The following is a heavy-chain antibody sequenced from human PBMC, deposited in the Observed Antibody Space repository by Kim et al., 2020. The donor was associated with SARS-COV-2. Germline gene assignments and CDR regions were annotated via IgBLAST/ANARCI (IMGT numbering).Heavy chain of an antibody. CDR1: GFTFDDYA. Sequence: GGSLRLSCAASGFTFDDYAMHWVRQAPGKGLEWVSGISWNSGSIGYADSVKGRFTISRDNAKNSLYLQMNSLRAEDTALYYCAKVGSGSWYYYYGMDVWG. V-gene: IGHV3-9*01. CDR3: AKVGSGSWYYYYGMDV. CDR2: ISWNSGSI. J-gene: IGHJ6*01. D-gene: IGHD6-13*01.